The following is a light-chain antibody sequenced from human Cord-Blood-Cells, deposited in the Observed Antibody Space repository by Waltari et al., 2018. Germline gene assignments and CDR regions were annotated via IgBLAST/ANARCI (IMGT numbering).Light chain of an antibody. J-gene: IGLJ3*02. Sequence: QAVLTQPSSLSASPGASASLTCTLRSGINVGTYRTYWYQQQPGSPPQYLLRYKSDSDKQQGSGVPSRFSGSKDASANAGILLISGLQSEDEADYYCMIWHSSAWVFDGGTKLTVL. CDR2: YKSDSDK. V-gene: IGLV5-45*03. CDR3: MIWHSSAWV. CDR1: SGINVGTYR.